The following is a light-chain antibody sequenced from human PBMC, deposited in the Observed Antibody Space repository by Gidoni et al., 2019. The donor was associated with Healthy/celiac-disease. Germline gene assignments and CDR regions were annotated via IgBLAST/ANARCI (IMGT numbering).Light chain of an antibody. CDR1: QGISSY. Sequence: VIWMTQSPSLLSASTGDRVPISCRMSQGISSYLDRYQQKPGKAPELLIFAASTLQSGVPSRFSGGGSSTDFTLTISCLQSEDFATYYCQQYYSFPMCSFGQGTKLEI. J-gene: IGKJ2*04. CDR2: AAS. V-gene: IGKV1D-8*03. CDR3: QQYYSFPMCS.